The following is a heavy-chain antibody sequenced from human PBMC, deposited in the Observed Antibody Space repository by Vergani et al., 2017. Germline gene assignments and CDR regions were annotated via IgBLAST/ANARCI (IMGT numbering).Heavy chain of an antibody. CDR2: IWYDGSNK. J-gene: IGHJ3*02. CDR3: ARDRSYSGSSLDAFDI. D-gene: IGHD1-26*01. Sequence: QVQLVESGGGVVQPGRSLRLSCAASGFTFSSYGMHWVRHAPGKGLEWVAVIWYDGSNKYYADSVKGRFTISRDNSKNTLYLQMNSLRAEDTAVYYCARDRSYSGSSLDAFDIWGQGTMVTVSS. CDR1: GFTFSSYG. V-gene: IGHV3-33*01.